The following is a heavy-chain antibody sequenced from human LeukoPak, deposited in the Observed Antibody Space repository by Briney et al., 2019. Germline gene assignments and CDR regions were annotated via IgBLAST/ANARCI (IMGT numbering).Heavy chain of an antibody. CDR3: ASGIAAAHYLNPIFDY. V-gene: IGHV3-21*01. J-gene: IGHJ4*02. CDR1: GFTFSSYS. D-gene: IGHD6-13*01. CDR2: FSSSSSYI. Sequence: GGSLRLSCAASGFTFSSYSMNWARQAPGKGLEWVSYFSSSSSYIYYADSVKGRFTISRDNAKNSLYLQMNSLKAEDTAVYYCASGIAAAHYLNPIFDYWGQGTLVTVSS.